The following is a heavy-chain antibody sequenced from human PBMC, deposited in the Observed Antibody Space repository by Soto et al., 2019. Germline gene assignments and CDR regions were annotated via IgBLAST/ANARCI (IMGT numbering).Heavy chain of an antibody. D-gene: IGHD4-17*01. CDR2: ISGSGGST. J-gene: IGHJ4*02. CDR3: ARPLDYGDYVY. V-gene: IGHV3-23*01. Sequence: GGSLRLSCAASGFTFSSYAMSWVRQAPGKGLEWVSAISGSGGSTYYADSVKGRFTISRDNSKNTLYLQMNSLRAEDTAVYYCARPLDYGDYVYWGQGTLVTVSS. CDR1: GFTFSSYA.